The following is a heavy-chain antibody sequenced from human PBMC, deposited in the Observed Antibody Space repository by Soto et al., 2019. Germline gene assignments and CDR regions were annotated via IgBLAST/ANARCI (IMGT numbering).Heavy chain of an antibody. D-gene: IGHD5-12*01. V-gene: IGHV1-69*13. CDR2: IIPIFGTA. Sequence: ASVKVSCKASGGTFSSYAISWVRQAPGQGLEWMGGIIPIFGTANYAQKFQGRVTITADESTSTAYMELSSLRSEDTAVYYCARDQRWLQFKYYYYYGMDVWGQGTTVTVSS. J-gene: IGHJ6*02. CDR3: ARDQRWLQFKYYYYYGMDV. CDR1: GGTFSSYA.